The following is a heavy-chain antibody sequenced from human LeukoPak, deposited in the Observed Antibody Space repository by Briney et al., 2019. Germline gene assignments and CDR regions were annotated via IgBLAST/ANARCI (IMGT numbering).Heavy chain of an antibody. CDR1: VLTLSRYL. D-gene: IGHD3-16*01. Sequence: GGAVRLSCVASVLTLSRYLMSWVGQVPGKGLEGVADINEDGCEKNYVDSVKGRFTISRDNAKNSLHLQMNSLTAEDTAVYYCAKGRGPTFFYWGQGTLVTVSS. V-gene: IGHV3-7*01. CDR3: AKGRGPTFFY. CDR2: INEDGCEK. J-gene: IGHJ4*02.